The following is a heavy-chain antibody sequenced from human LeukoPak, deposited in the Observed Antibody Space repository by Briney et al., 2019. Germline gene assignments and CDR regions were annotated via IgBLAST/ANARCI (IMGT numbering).Heavy chain of an antibody. D-gene: IGHD3-3*01. CDR1: GFTFSSYW. CDR3: ASARYYDFWSGYRGPYYYYYMDV. CDR2: IKQDGSEK. J-gene: IGHJ6*03. Sequence: GGSLRLSCAASGFTFSSYWMSWVRQAPGKGLEWVANIKQDGSEKYYVDSVKGRFTISRDNAKNSLYLQMNSLRAEDTAVYYCASARYYDFWSGYRGPYYYYYMDVWGKGTTVTVSS. V-gene: IGHV3-7*01.